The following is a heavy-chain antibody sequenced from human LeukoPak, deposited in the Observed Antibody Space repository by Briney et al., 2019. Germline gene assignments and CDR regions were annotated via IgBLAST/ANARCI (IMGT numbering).Heavy chain of an antibody. CDR2: IHYTGST. J-gene: IGHJ4*02. CDR1: GGSISSYY. D-gene: IGHD6-13*01. V-gene: IGHV4-59*01. CDR3: ARVGAGSSWYDY. Sequence: PSETLSLTCTVSGGSISSYYWSWIRQPPGKGLEWIGHIHYTGSTNYNPSLMSRVTISVDTSKNQFSLKLSSVAAADTAVYYRARVGAGSSWYDYWGQGTLVTVSS.